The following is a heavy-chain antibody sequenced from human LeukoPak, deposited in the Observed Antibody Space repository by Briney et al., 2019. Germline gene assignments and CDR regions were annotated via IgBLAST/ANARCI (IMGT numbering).Heavy chain of an antibody. CDR2: ISAYNGNT. J-gene: IGHJ5*02. CDR1: GYTFTSYG. CDR3: ARRLGYCSGSSCYGRDWEINWFDP. Sequence: ASVKVSCKASGYTFTSYGISWVRQAPGQGLEWMGWISAYNGNTNYAQKLQGRVTMTTDTSTSTAYMELRSLRSDDTAVYYCARRLGYCSGSSCYGRDWEINWFDPWGQGTLVTASS. V-gene: IGHV1-18*04. D-gene: IGHD2-15*01.